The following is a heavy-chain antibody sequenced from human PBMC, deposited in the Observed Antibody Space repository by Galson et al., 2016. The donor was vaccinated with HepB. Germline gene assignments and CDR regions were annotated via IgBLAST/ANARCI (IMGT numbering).Heavy chain of an antibody. D-gene: IGHD1-14*01. V-gene: IGHV5-51*01. CDR1: GYSFTSYW. J-gene: IGHJ6*02. Sequence: QSGAEVKKPGESLKISCEGSGYSFTSYWISWVRQMPGKGLEWMGIIYPGDFDTRYSPSFQGQVTISADKSISTAYLQWKSLKASDTAMYYCARHEHRVDFYYYNMDAWGQGTTVTVSS. CDR3: ARHEHRVDFYYYNMDA. CDR2: IYPGDFDT.